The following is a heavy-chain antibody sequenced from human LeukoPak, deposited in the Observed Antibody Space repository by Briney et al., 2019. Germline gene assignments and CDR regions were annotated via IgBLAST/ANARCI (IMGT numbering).Heavy chain of an antibody. CDR1: GGSISTHS. CDR2: THISGST. J-gene: IGHJ4*02. Sequence: SETLSLTCSVSGGSISTHSWHWIRQSAEKGLEWIGRTHISGSTNKNPSLKSRVTMSLDTSKNQFSLRLSSVTAAGTAVYYCAREGGVVPAAIHSGDFDYWGQGTLVTVSS. CDR3: AREGGVVPAAIHSGDFDY. V-gene: IGHV4-4*07. D-gene: IGHD2-2*02.